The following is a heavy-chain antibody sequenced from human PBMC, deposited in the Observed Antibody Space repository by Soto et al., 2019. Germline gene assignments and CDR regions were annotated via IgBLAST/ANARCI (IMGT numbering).Heavy chain of an antibody. V-gene: IGHV4-61*01. J-gene: IGHJ5*02. CDR3: ARDISGLRYFDWLSSSPKEREHNWFDP. Sequence: SETLSLTCTVSGGSVSSGSYYWSWIRQPPGKGLEWIGYIYYSGSTNYNPSLKSRVTISVDTSKNQFSLKLSSVTAADTAVYYCARDISGLRYFDWLSSSPKEREHNWFDPWGQGTLVTVSS. D-gene: IGHD3-9*01. CDR2: IYYSGST. CDR1: GGSVSSGSYY.